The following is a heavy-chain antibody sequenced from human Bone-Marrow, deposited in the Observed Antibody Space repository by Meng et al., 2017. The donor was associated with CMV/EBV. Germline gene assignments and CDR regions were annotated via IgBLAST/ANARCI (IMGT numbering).Heavy chain of an antibody. CDR2: INPNSGGT. CDR1: GYTFTGYY. V-gene: IGHV1-2*02. Sequence: ASVKVSCKASGYTFTGYYMHWVRQAPGQGPEWMGWINPNSGGTNYAQKFQGRVTMTRDTSISTAYMELSSLRSEDTAVYYCASPSGAAADPYYYYYYGMDVWGQGTTVTVSS. CDR3: ASPSGAAADPYYYYYYGMDV. J-gene: IGHJ6*02. D-gene: IGHD6-13*01.